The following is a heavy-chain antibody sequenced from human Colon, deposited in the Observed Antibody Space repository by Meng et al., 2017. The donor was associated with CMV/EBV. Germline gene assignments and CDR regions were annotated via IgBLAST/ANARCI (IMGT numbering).Heavy chain of an antibody. J-gene: IGHJ5*02. V-gene: IGHV4-59*01. CDR1: GDSISNYY. D-gene: IGHD4/OR15-4a*01. Sequence: QVQLQESGPGLVKPSETLSLICTVSGDSISNYYWSWIRQSPGKGLEWIGYIYSSGSTNYNPSLKSRVTISIDTSKNQFSLKLTSVTAADTAVYYCAKGRARNDYWFDPWGQGTVVTVSS. CDR3: AKGRARNDYWFDP. CDR2: IYSSGST.